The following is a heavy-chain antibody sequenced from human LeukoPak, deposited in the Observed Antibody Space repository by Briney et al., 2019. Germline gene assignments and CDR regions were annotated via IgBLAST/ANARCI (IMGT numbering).Heavy chain of an antibody. J-gene: IGHJ4*02. V-gene: IGHV4-39*01. Sequence: SETLSLTCTVSGGSISSSSYYWGWIRQPPGKGLEWIGSIYYSGSTYYNPSLKSRVTISVDTSKNQFSLKLSSVTAADTAVYYCARHVRSSYYYDSSANIDYWGQGTLVTVSS. D-gene: IGHD3-22*01. CDR3: ARHVRSSYYYDSSANIDY. CDR1: GGSISSSSYY. CDR2: IYYSGST.